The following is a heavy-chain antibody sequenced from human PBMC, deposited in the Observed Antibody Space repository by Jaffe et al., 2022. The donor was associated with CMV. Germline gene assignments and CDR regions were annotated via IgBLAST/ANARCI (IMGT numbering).Heavy chain of an antibody. CDR3: ARVLRFLEWFDY. V-gene: IGHV3-48*03. Sequence: EVQLVESGGGLVQPGGSLRLSCAASGFTFSSYEMNWVRQAPGKGLEWVSYISSSGSSIYYADSVKGRFTISRDNAKNSLYLQMNSLRAEDTAVYYCARVLRFLEWFDYWGQGTLVTVSS. D-gene: IGHD3-3*01. CDR1: GFTFSSYE. CDR2: ISSSGSSI. J-gene: IGHJ4*02.